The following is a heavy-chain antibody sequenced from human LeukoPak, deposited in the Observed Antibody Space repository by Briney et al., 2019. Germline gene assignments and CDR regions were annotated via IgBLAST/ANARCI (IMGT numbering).Heavy chain of an antibody. D-gene: IGHD5-18*01. CDR2: IYPGDSDT. Sequence: RGESLKISCKGSGYSFTNYWIGWVRQMPGKGLEWMGIIYPGDSDTRYSPSFQGQVTISADKSISTAYLQWSSLKASDTAMYYCARLYSYGPRYYYYYYMDVWGKGTTVTISS. J-gene: IGHJ6*03. CDR1: GYSFTNYW. V-gene: IGHV5-51*01. CDR3: ARLYSYGPRYYYYYYMDV.